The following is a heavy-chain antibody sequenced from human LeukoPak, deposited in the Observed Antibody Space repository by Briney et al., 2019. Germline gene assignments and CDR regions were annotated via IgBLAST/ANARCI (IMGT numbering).Heavy chain of an antibody. J-gene: IGHJ4*02. Sequence: SETLSLTCTVSGGSISSYYWSWIRQPPGKGLEWIGYIYYSGSTNYNPSLKSRVTISVDTSKNQFSLKLSSVTAADTAVYYCARGPVYSSSWYYDYWGQGTLVTVSS. CDR1: GGSISSYY. CDR3: ARGPVYSSSWYYDY. V-gene: IGHV4-59*01. CDR2: IYYSGST. D-gene: IGHD6-13*01.